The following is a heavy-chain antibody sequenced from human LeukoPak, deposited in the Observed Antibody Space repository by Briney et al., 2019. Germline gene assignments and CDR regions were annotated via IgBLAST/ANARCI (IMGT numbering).Heavy chain of an antibody. CDR3: AREGSRDGYNSDGFDP. J-gene: IGHJ5*02. Sequence: GASVKVSCKASGYTFTSYYMHWVRQAPGQGLEWMGIINPSGGSTSYAQKFQGRATMTRDMSTSTVYMELSSLRSEDTAVYYCAREGSRDGYNSDGFDPWGQGTLVTVSS. CDR1: GYTFTSYY. V-gene: IGHV1-46*01. D-gene: IGHD5-24*01. CDR2: INPSGGST.